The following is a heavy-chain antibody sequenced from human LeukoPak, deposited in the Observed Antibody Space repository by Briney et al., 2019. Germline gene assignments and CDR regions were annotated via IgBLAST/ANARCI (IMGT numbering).Heavy chain of an antibody. CDR1: GGSIISSDDC. CDR2: ITYGGTT. J-gene: IGHJ4*02. CDR3: AKYVVYGSGKYYFDY. D-gene: IGHD3-10*01. V-gene: IGHV4-39*05. Sequence: PTDTPSLTCFLFGGSIISSDDCWSWIRQPPGKEVAWIARITYGGTTYYNPSVQTQVTISVDTSKHRFSLRLPPVTRPDTAVFFLAKYVVYGSGKYYFDYWGQGSLVTVSS.